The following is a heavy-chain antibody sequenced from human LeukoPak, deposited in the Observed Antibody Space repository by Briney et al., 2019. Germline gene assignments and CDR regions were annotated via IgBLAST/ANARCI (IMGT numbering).Heavy chain of an antibody. CDR2: ISGSGGST. V-gene: IGHV3-23*01. CDR3: AKDGVGATFYFDY. CDR1: GFSFSNYA. Sequence: GGSLRLSCVPSGFSFSNYAMSWVRQAPGKGLEWVSSISGSGGSTHYVDSVKGRFTISRDKTKNTLYLQMNSLRAEDTAVYYCAKDGVGATFYFDYWGQGTLVTVSS. J-gene: IGHJ4*02. D-gene: IGHD1-26*01.